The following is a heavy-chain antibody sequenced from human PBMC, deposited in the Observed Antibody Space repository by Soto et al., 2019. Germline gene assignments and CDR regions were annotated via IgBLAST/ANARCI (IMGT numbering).Heavy chain of an antibody. CDR2: IIPILGIA. V-gene: IGHV1-69*10. J-gene: IGHJ4*02. D-gene: IGHD5-12*01. CDR1: GGTFSSYA. CDR3: ARSPYIIGFGPPREWLPDY. Sequence: ASVKVSCKASGGTFSSYAISWVRQAPGQGLEWMGGIIPILGIANYAQKFQGRVTITADKSTSTAYMELSSLRSEDTAVYYCARSPYIIGFGPPREWLPDYWGQGTLVTVSS.